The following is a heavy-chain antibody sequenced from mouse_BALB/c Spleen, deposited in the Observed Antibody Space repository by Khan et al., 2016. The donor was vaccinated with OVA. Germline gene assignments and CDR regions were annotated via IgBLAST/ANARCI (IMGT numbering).Heavy chain of an antibody. D-gene: IGHD1-1*01. Sequence: EVQLQESGPGLVKPSQSLSLTCTVTGYSITSDYAWNWIRQFPGNKLEWMGYISYSGRTSYNPSLKSRISITRDKSKNPFFLQLSSVTTEDTATYYCARSVARTTVVATDFDYWGQGTTPTVSS. CDR3: ARSVARTTVVATDFDY. J-gene: IGHJ2*01. V-gene: IGHV3-2*02. CDR2: ISYSGRT. CDR1: GYSITSDYA.